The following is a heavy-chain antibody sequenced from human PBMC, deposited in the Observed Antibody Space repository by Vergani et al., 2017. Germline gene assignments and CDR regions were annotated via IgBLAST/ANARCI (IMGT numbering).Heavy chain of an antibody. Sequence: QVQLVQSGAEVKKPGASVKVSCKASGYTFTGYYMHWVRQAPGQGLEWMGWINPNSGGTNYAQKFQGRVTMTRDTSISTAYMELSRLRSDDTAVYYRARGYYDILTGYSYYFDYWGQGTLVTVSS. J-gene: IGHJ4*02. D-gene: IGHD3-9*01. CDR3: ARGYYDILTGYSYYFDY. CDR2: INPNSGGT. CDR1: GYTFTGYY. V-gene: IGHV1-2*02.